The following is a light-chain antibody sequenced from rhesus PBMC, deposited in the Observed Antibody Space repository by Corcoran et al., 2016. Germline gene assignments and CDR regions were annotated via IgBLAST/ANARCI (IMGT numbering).Light chain of an antibody. Sequence: DIQMTQSPSSLSASVGDRVTITCQASQSLSNYLNWYQQKPGKIPKLLIYRNATLQRGIPFRFMGSGYGTDFTITISSLEPEDVAVYYCLQHSNWPLTFGGGTKVELK. CDR3: LQHSNWPLT. CDR2: RNA. CDR1: QSLSNY. J-gene: IGKJ4*01. V-gene: IGKV1-28*01.